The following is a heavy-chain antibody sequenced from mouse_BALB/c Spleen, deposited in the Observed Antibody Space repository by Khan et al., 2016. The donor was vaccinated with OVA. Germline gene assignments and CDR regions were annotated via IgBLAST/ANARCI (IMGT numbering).Heavy chain of an antibody. D-gene: IGHD2-10*01. Sequence: QIQLVQSGPELKKPGETVKISCKASGYTFTNYGMHWVKQAPGKGLKWMGWINTYTGEPTYADDFKGRFAFSLETSASTAYLQIDNLKNEDTATYYCARPPDFSYFLTSWGQGTSVTVSS. V-gene: IGHV9-3-1*01. CDR3: ARPPDFSYFLTS. CDR2: INTYTGEP. J-gene: IGHJ4*01. CDR1: GYTFTNYG.